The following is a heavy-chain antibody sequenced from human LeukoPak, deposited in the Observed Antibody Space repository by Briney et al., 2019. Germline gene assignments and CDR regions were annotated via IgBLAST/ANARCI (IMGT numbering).Heavy chain of an antibody. V-gene: IGHV3-30*02. CDR2: IRYSGNDN. J-gene: IGHJ6*03. CDR3: AKSSGYGDYGYYYYYMDV. D-gene: IGHD4-17*01. Sequence: PGGSLRLSCAASGFTFNTYGLHWVRQAPGKGLEWVAFIRYSGNDNYYTDSVKGRFTISRDNSKNTLYLQMNSLRAEDTAVYYCAKSSGYGDYGYYYYYMDVWGKGTTVTISS. CDR1: GFTFNTYG.